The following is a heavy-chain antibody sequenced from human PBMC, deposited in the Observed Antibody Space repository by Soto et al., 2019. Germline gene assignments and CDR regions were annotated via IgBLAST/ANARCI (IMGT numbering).Heavy chain of an antibody. V-gene: IGHV4-34*01. Sequence: LSLTCAVYGGSFSGYYWSWIRQPPGKGLEWIGEINHSGSTNYNPSLKSRVTISVDTSKNQFSLKLSSVTAADTAVYYCARGGGQWLVLVDYFDYWGQGTLVTVSS. D-gene: IGHD6-19*01. CDR2: INHSGST. CDR1: GGSFSGYY. J-gene: IGHJ4*02. CDR3: ARGGGQWLVLVDYFDY.